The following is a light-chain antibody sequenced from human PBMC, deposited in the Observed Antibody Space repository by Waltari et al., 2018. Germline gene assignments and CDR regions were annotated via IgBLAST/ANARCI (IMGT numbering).Light chain of an antibody. CDR1: QSDTNS. V-gene: IGKV1-39*01. CDR3: QQSFSTPRT. CDR2: DAS. J-gene: IGKJ4*02. Sequence: TCRARQSDTNSVNWYQQKPGKAPHLLIYDASSLQSGVPSRFSGSGSWTDFTLSISDLQPEDFATYYCQQSFSTPRTFGRGIKVEIK.